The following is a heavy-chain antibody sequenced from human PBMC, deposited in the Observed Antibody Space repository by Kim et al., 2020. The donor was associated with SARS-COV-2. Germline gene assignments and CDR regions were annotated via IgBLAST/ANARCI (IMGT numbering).Heavy chain of an antibody. D-gene: IGHD3-22*01. J-gene: IGHJ4*01. CDR2: IYHGGNT. V-gene: IGHV4-4*02. CDR3: ARGYSSGWYSLHFDF. Sequence: SETLSLTCAVSGDSISSSNWWTWVRQPPGKGLEWIGEIYHGGNTNYNPSLKSRVTISVDKPKNQFSLQLKSVNAADTAVYFCARGYSSGWYSLHFDFWG. CDR1: GDSISSSNW.